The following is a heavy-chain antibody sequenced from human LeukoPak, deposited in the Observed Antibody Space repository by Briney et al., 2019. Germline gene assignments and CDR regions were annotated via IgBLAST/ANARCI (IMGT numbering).Heavy chain of an antibody. D-gene: IGHD3-10*01. CDR3: ARKPIFASGRHWYYFDN. V-gene: IGHV4-34*01. CDR2: INHSGST. Sequence: SETLSLTCAVYGGSFSGYYWSWIRQPPGKGLEWIGEINHSGSTNYNPSLKSRVTISVDTSKNQFSLKLNSVTAADTAIYYCARKPIFASGRHWYYFDNWGQGTLVTVSS. CDR1: GGSFSGYY. J-gene: IGHJ4*02.